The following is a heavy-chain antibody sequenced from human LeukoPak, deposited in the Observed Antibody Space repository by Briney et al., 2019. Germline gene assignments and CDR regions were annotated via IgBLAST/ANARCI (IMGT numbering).Heavy chain of an antibody. CDR3: ARMWLCMDY. Sequence: SETLSLTCAVYGGSFSGYYWTWIRQSPGKGLQWIGEINHRGVANYNPSLKSRVTISVDTSKNQFSLRLSSVTAADTAVYYCARMWLCMDYWGQGTLVTVSS. CDR1: GGSFSGYY. CDR2: INHRGVA. J-gene: IGHJ4*02. D-gene: IGHD5-12*01. V-gene: IGHV4-34*01.